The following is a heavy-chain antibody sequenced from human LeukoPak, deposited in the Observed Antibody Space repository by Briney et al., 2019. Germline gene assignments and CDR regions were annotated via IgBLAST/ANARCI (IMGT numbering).Heavy chain of an antibody. V-gene: IGHV3-7*01. Sequence: GGSLRLSCAASGFTFSRHWKRWVRQAPGKGLEGVANIKQDGSQYYVDSVKGRFIISRDNAKNSLSLQMNSLRVEDTAVYYCARGPDYGDRLDYFDYWGQGTLVTVSS. CDR3: ARGPDYGDRLDYFDY. CDR1: GFTFSRHW. CDR2: IKQDGSQ. D-gene: IGHD4-17*01. J-gene: IGHJ4*02.